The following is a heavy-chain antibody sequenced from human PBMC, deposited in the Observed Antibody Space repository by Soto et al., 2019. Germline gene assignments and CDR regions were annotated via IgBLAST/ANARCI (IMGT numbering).Heavy chain of an antibody. J-gene: IGHJ4*02. D-gene: IGHD6-19*01. Sequence: SPTLSLTCAISGDSVSSNSAAWHWIRQSPSRGLEWLGRTYYRSKWYNDYAVSVKSRITINPDTSKNQFSLQLNSVTPEDTAVYYCARVEVSGWYLGDYFDYWGQGTLVTVSS. V-gene: IGHV6-1*01. CDR2: TYYRSKWYN. CDR1: GDSVSSNSAA. CDR3: ARVEVSGWYLGDYFDY.